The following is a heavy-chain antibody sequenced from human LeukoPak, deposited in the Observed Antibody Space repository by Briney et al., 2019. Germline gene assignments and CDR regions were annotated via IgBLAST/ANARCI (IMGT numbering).Heavy chain of an antibody. V-gene: IGHV4-34*01. CDR2: INHSGST. CDR3: ASFGGYSNWYNWFDP. D-gene: IGHD4-11*01. CDR1: GGSFSVYY. Sequence: SETLSLTCAVYGGSFSVYYWSWIRQPPGKGLEWIGEINHSGSTNYNPSLKSRVTISVDTSKNQFSLKLSSVAAADTAVYYCASFGGYSNWYNWFDPWGQGTLVTVSS. J-gene: IGHJ5*02.